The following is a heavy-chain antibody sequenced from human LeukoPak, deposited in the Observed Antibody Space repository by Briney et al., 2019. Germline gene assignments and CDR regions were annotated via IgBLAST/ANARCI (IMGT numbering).Heavy chain of an antibody. D-gene: IGHD4-23*01. CDR2: IKQDGSEK. V-gene: IGHV3-7*01. J-gene: IGHJ4*02. CDR3: AREVTPYY. CDR1: GFTFSDYY. Sequence: GGSLRLSCVASGFTFSDYYMSWVRQPPGKGLEWVANIKQDGSEKYYVDSVKGRFTISRDNAKNSLFLQMNSLRAEDTAVYYCAREVTPYYGGQGPLVTVSS.